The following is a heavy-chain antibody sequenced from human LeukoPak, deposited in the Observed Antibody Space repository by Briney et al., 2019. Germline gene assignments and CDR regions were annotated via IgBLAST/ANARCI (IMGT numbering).Heavy chain of an antibody. V-gene: IGHV5-51*01. D-gene: IGHD6-13*01. CDR1: GYIFTGYW. CDR3: ARQSSSWYSFDP. CDR2: IQPGDSST. J-gene: IGHJ5*02. Sequence: RESLKISCKGSGYIFTGYWIGWVRQMPGKGLEWMGIIQPGDSSTKYSPSFQGQVTFSADKSISTAYLQWSSLKASDTAIYYCARQSSSWYSFDPWGQGTLVTVSS.